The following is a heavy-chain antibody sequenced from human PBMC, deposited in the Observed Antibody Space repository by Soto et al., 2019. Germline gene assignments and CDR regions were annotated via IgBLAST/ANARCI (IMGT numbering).Heavy chain of an antibody. J-gene: IGHJ4*02. CDR2: INPFDGSR. CDR1: GNTVPNYA. V-gene: IGHV1-46*03. Sequence: ASVKVSCKASGNTVPNYAIHWVRQAPGQGLEWMGWINPFDGSRMFAQSFQGRVTMTRDTSTSTVYMEVSSLRSEDTAVYYCSRVDPGETSPFDHWGQGTLVTVSS. CDR3: SRVDPGETSPFDH. D-gene: IGHD3-10*01.